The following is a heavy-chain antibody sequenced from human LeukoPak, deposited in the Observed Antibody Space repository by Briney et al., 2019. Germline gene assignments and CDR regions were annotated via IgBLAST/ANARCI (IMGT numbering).Heavy chain of an antibody. D-gene: IGHD3-10*01. CDR2: INHSGST. CDR3: SRDRGRIWFGELGNWFDP. V-gene: IGHV4-34*01. J-gene: IGHJ5*02. Sequence: PSETLSLTCAVYGGSFSGYYWSWIRQPPGKGLEWIGEINHSGSTNYNPSLKSRVTISVDTSKNQISLKLSSVTAADTAVYYCSRDRGRIWFGELGNWFDPWGQGTLVTVSS. CDR1: GGSFSGYY.